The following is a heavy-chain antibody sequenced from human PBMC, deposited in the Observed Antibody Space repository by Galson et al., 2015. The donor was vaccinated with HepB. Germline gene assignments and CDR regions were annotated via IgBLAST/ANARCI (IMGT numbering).Heavy chain of an antibody. Sequence: SLRLSCAASGFTFRSYSMNWVRQAPGKGLEWVSSISSSSSYKKHADSVKGRFTISRDNAKNSLYLQMNSLRAEDTAVYYCARASYSNYVLEAWGQGTLVTVSS. CDR1: GFTFRSYS. D-gene: IGHD4-11*01. J-gene: IGHJ5*02. CDR3: ARASYSNYVLEA. V-gene: IGHV3-21*01. CDR2: ISSSSSYK.